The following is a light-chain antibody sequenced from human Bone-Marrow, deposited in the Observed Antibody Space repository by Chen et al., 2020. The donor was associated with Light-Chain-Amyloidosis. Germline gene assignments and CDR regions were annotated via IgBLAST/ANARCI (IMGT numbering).Light chain of an antibody. CDR2: EPN. J-gene: IGLJ1*01. CDR3: SSYTRNAIYV. Sequence: QSALTQPASVPGSPGQSITISSTGTINDVGAYNHVSWYPHHPGNAPKLIIFEPNNRPSGMSHRFSGSKSGDAAYLPIAGLQAEDEADYYCSSYTRNAIYVFGPGTPVTVL. CDR1: INDVGAYNH. V-gene: IGLV2-14*01.